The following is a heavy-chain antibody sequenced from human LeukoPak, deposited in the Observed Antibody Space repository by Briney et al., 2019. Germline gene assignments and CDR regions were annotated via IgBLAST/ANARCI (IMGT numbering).Heavy chain of an antibody. V-gene: IGHV4-34*01. J-gene: IGHJ4*02. CDR3: ARRYGSGTYYKY. CDR2: IDDGGTT. Sequence: SETLSLTCAVYGGSFSGYYWNWIRQPPGKGLEWIGEIDDGGTTNYNPSLKSRVTMSLDTSKNRFSLKLTSVIAADTAVYYCARRYGSGTYYKYWGQGTLVTVSS. D-gene: IGHD3-10*01. CDR1: GGSFSGYY.